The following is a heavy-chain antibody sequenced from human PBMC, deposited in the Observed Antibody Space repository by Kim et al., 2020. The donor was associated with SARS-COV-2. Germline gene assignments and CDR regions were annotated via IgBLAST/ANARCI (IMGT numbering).Heavy chain of an antibody. CDR3: ARYSSSSGWFDP. J-gene: IGHJ5*02. D-gene: IGHD6-6*01. CDR2: IYTSGST. CDR1: GGSISSGSYY. V-gene: IGHV4-61*02. Sequence: SETLSLTCTVSGGSISSGSYYWSWIRQPAGKGLEWIGRIYTSGSTNYNPSLKSRVTISVDTSKNQFSLKLSSVTAAETAVYYCARYSSSSGWFDPWGQGTLVTVSS.